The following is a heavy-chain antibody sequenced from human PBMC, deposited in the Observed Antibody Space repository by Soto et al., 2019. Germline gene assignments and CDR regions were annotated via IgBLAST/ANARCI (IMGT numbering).Heavy chain of an antibody. Sequence: ASVKVSCKASGYTFTSYDINWVRQAPGKGLERMGGFDPEDGETIYAQKFQGRVTMTEDTSTDTAYMELSSLRSEDTAVYYCATAGRLGELSLGGYYYYYGMDVWGQGTTVTVSS. D-gene: IGHD3-16*02. CDR2: FDPEDGET. J-gene: IGHJ6*02. CDR1: GYTFTSYD. V-gene: IGHV1-24*01. CDR3: ATAGRLGELSLGGYYYYYGMDV.